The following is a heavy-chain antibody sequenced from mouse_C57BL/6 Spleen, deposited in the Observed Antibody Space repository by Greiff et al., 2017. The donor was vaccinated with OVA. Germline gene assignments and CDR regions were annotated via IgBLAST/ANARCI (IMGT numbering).Heavy chain of an antibody. J-gene: IGHJ2*01. V-gene: IGHV2-2*01. CDR3: ARLPIYYSYDEVFDY. CDR2: IWSGGST. Sequence: QVQLKQSGPGLVQPSQCLSITCTVSGFSLTSYGVHWVRQSPGKGLEWLGVIWSGGSTDYYAAFISRLSISKDNSKSQVFFKMNSLQADDTALYYCARLPIYYSYDEVFDYWGQGTTLTVSS. CDR1: GFSLTSYG. D-gene: IGHD2-12*01.